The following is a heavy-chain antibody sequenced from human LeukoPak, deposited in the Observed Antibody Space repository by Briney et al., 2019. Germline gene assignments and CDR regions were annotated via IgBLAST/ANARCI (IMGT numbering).Heavy chain of an antibody. Sequence: SVKVSCKASGGTFSSYAISWVRQAPGQGLEWMGRIIPILGIANYAQKLQGRVTITAVKSTSTAYMELSSLRSEDTAVYYCARDYPGSTFDYWGQGTLVTVSS. V-gene: IGHV1-69*04. CDR3: ARDYPGSTFDY. J-gene: IGHJ4*02. CDR1: GGTFSSYA. CDR2: IIPILGIA.